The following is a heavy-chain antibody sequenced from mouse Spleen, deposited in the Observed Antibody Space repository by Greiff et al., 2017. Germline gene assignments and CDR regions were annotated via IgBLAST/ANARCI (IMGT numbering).Heavy chain of an antibody. Sequence: VQLQQPGAELVMPGASVKLSCKASGYTFTSYWMHWVKQRPGQGLEWIGEIDPSDSYTNYNQKFKGKATLTVDKSSSTAYMQLSSLTSEDSAVYYCARVIYYGVSWFAYWGQGTLVTVSA. CDR2: IDPSDSYT. D-gene: IGHD2-13*01. CDR1: GYTFTSYW. CDR3: ARVIYYGVSWFAY. V-gene: IGHV1-69*01. J-gene: IGHJ3*01.